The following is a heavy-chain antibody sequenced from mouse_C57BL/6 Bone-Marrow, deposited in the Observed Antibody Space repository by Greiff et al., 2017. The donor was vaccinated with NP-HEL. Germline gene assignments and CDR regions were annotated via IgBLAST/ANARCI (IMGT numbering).Heavy chain of an antibody. CDR3: AIGDLGPTVVPSWFAY. J-gene: IGHJ3*01. CDR2: IHPSDSDT. Sequence: QVQLKQPGAELVKPGASVKVSCKASGYTFTSYWMHWVKQRPGQGLEWIGRIHPSDSDTNYNQKFKGKATLTVDKSSSTAYMQLSSLTSEDSAVYYCAIGDLGPTVVPSWFAYWGQGTLVTVSA. D-gene: IGHD1-1*01. CDR1: GYTFTSYW. V-gene: IGHV1-74*01.